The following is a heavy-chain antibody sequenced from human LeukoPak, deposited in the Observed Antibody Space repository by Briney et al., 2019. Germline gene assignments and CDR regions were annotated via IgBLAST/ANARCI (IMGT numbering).Heavy chain of an antibody. CDR3: ASGGWVVVPAAIYYFDY. CDR1: GGSFSGYY. D-gene: IGHD2-2*01. V-gene: IGHV4-34*01. Sequence: SETLSLTCAVYGGSFSGYYWSWIRQPPGKGLEWIGEINHSGSTNYNPPLKSRVTISVDTSKNQFSLKLSSVTAADTAVYYCASGGWVVVPAAIYYFDYRGQGTLVTVSS. CDR2: INHSGST. J-gene: IGHJ4*02.